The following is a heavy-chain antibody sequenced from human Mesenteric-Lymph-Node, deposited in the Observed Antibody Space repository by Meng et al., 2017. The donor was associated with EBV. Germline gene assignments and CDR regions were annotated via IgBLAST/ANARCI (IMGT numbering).Heavy chain of an antibody. D-gene: IGHD1-26*01. J-gene: IGHJ4*02. Sequence: QITLKESGPTLVKPNQTLPLTCTFSGFSLSTSGVGVGWIRQPPGKALEWLALIYWDDDKRYSPSLKSRLTITKDTSKNQVVLTMTNMDPVDTGTYYCAHRPGYSGSFDFDYWGQGTLVTVSS. CDR3: AHRPGYSGSFDFDY. V-gene: IGHV2-5*02. CDR2: IYWDDDK. CDR1: GFSLSTSGVG.